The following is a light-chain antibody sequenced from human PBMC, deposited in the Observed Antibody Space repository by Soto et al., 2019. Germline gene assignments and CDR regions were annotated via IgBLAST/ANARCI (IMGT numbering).Light chain of an antibody. Sequence: VVMTQSPLSLPVTLGQPASISCRSSQSLVYSDGNTYLSWFQQRPGQSPRRLMYEVSNRDSGVPDRFSGSGSGTDFTLKISRVEAEDVGVYYCMQGRHWPPKFGPGTKVEIK. CDR3: MQGRHWPPK. CDR2: EVS. CDR1: QSLVYSDGNTY. J-gene: IGKJ1*01. V-gene: IGKV2-30*01.